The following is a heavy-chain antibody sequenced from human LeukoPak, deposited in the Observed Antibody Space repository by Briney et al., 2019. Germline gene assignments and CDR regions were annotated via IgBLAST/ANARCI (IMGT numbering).Heavy chain of an antibody. J-gene: IGHJ4*02. CDR3: ARDSSSWYGTPYFAY. D-gene: IGHD6-13*01. CDR2: ISSSGSSI. V-gene: IGHV3-48*03. Sequence: PGGSLRLSCAASGFIFSSYEMNWVRQAPGKGLEWVSYISSSGSSIYYADSVKGRFTISRDNAKNSLYLQMNSLRAEDTAVYYCARDSSSWYGTPYFAYWGQGTLVTVSS. CDR1: GFIFSSYE.